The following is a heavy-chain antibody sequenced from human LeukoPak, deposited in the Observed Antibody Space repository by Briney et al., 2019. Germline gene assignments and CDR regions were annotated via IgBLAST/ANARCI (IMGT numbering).Heavy chain of an antibody. Sequence: GGSLRLSCAASGLTFSSYAMNWVRRAPGKGLEWVSGISDSGGNTYYADSVKGRFTISRDNSKNTLCLQMNSLRADDTAVYYCAKDSTGATPDYFDYWGQGTLVTVSS. CDR3: AKDSTGATPDYFDY. J-gene: IGHJ4*02. CDR2: ISDSGGNT. CDR1: GLTFSSYA. D-gene: IGHD1-7*01. V-gene: IGHV3-23*01.